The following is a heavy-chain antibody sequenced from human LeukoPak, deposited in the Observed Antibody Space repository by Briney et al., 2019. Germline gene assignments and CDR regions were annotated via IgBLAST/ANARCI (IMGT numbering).Heavy chain of an antibody. D-gene: IGHD3-10*01. V-gene: IGHV3-30*03. CDR3: SHYGSVLTDY. CDR2: ISYDGSNK. Sequence: GGSLRLSCAASGFTFSSYGMHWVRQAPGKGLEWVAVISYDGSNKYYADSVKGRFTISRDNSKNTLYLQMNSLRAEDTAAYYCSHYGSVLTDYWGQGTLVTVSS. CDR1: GFTFSSYG. J-gene: IGHJ4*02.